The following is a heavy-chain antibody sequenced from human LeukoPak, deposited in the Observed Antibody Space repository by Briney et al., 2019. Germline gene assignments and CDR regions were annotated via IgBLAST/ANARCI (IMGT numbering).Heavy chain of an antibody. Sequence: ASVKVSCKASGYTFTSYAMHWVRQAPGQRLEWMGWINAGNGNTNYAQKFQGRVTMTTDTSTTTAYMELRSLRSDDTAVYYCARADNRIVAVTSDTFDYWGQGTLVTVSS. J-gene: IGHJ4*02. V-gene: IGHV1-3*01. CDR2: INAGNGNT. CDR3: ARADNRIVAVTSDTFDY. D-gene: IGHD2-21*02. CDR1: GYTFTSYA.